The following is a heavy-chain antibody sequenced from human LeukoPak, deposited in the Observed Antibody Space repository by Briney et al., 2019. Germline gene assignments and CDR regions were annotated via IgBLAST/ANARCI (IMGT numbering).Heavy chain of an antibody. CDR1: GYSFTSYW. Sequence: GESLKISCKGSGYSFTSYWIGWVRQMPGKGLEWMGIIYPGDSDTRCSPSFQGQVTISADKSISTAYLQWSSLKASDTAMYYCARLTYDILTGAPGSMDVWGKGTTVTVSS. D-gene: IGHD3-9*01. CDR3: ARLTYDILTGAPGSMDV. J-gene: IGHJ6*03. CDR2: IYPGDSDT. V-gene: IGHV5-51*01.